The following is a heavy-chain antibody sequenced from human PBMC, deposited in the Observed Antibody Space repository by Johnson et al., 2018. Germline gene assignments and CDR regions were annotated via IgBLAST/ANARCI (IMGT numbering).Heavy chain of an antibody. D-gene: IGHD3-16*01. Sequence: EVQLVESGGGLVQPGGSLRLSCAASGFTFSSFDMHWVRQATGKGLEWVSGIRWNSGSIGYADSVKGRFTISRDNAKNSLYLQMNSLRAGDTAVYYCAKNRETSRGDGMDVWGQGTTVIVS. J-gene: IGHJ6*02. CDR1: GFTFSSFD. CDR3: AKNRETSRGDGMDV. V-gene: IGHV3-9*01. CDR2: IRWNSGSI.